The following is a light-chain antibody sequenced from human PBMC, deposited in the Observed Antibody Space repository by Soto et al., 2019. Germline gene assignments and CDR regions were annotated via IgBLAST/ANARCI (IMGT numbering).Light chain of an antibody. Sequence: DIQMTQSPSSLSASVGDRVTITCQASQDISNYLNWYQQKPGKAPKLLICDASNLETGVPSRFSGSGSGTDFTFTISSLQPEDIATYYCQQYDNLLLYTFGQGTKLEIK. CDR3: QQYDNLLLYT. CDR1: QDISNY. J-gene: IGKJ2*01. CDR2: DAS. V-gene: IGKV1-33*01.